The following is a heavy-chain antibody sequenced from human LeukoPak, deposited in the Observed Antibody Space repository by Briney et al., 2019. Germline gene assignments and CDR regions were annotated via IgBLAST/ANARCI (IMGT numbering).Heavy chain of an antibody. J-gene: IGHJ4*02. CDR2: IKEDGSQK. D-gene: IGHD6-19*01. V-gene: IGHV3-7*01. Sequence: GGSLRLSCAASGFSFSNSWMTWVRQAPGKGLEWVASIKEDGSQKNYVDSVKGRFTISRDNAKNSLYLQMNSLRAEDTALYYCTRDSGWNRFDYWGQGTLVTVSS. CDR1: GFSFSNSW. CDR3: TRDSGWNRFDY.